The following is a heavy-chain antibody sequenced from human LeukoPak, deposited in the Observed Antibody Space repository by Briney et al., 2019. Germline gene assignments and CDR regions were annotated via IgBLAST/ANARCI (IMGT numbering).Heavy chain of an antibody. Sequence: ASVKVSCKASGYTFTSYGISWVRQAPGQGLEWMGWISAYNGYTNYAQKLQGRVTMTTDTSTSTAYMELRSLRSDDTAVYYCARDPLPPNIVVVPAATRNWFDPWGQGTLVTVSS. CDR3: ARDPLPPNIVVVPAATRNWFDP. CDR1: GYTFTSYG. V-gene: IGHV1-18*01. D-gene: IGHD2-2*01. J-gene: IGHJ5*02. CDR2: ISAYNGYT.